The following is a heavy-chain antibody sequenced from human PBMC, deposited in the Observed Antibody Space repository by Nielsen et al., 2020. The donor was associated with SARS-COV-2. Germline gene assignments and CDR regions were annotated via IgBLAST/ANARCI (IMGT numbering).Heavy chain of an antibody. CDR2: IKQDGSEK. Sequence: GGSLRLSCATSGFTFSSYWMSWVRQAPGKGLEWVANIKQDGSEKYYVDSVKGRFTISRDNAKNSLYLQMNSLRAEDTAVYYCARGLLYTAMVTSYGMDVWGQGTTVTVSS. J-gene: IGHJ6*02. CDR3: ARGLLYTAMVTSYGMDV. CDR1: GFTFSSYW. V-gene: IGHV3-7*05. D-gene: IGHD5-18*01.